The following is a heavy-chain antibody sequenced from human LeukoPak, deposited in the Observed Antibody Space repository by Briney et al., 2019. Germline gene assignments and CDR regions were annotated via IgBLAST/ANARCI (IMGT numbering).Heavy chain of an antibody. J-gene: IGHJ5*02. CDR3: ARDNIVVVPAAIGDWFDP. CDR2: INPNSGGT. Sequence: ASVKVSCKASGYTFTGYYMRWVRQAPGQGLEWMGWINPNSGGTNYAQKFQGRVTMTRDTSISTAYMELSRLRSDDTAVYYCARDNIVVVPAAIGDWFDPWGQGTLVTVSS. D-gene: IGHD2-2*02. V-gene: IGHV1-2*02. CDR1: GYTFTGYY.